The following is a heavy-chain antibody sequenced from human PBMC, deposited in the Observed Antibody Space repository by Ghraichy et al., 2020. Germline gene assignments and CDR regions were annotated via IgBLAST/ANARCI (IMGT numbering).Heavy chain of an antibody. J-gene: IGHJ6*02. CDR1: GDSVSTTRAV. D-gene: IGHD3-10*01. CDR2: TYYRSKWYN. CDR3: ARGYYASGTHYNGMDV. Sequence: SQTLSLTCAISGDSVSTTRAVWHWIRQSPSRGLEWLGRTYYRSKWYNDYAESVKSRIRISPDTSRNQISLQLNSVTLEDTAVYFCARGYYASGTHYNGMDVWGQGTTVTVSS. V-gene: IGHV6-1*01.